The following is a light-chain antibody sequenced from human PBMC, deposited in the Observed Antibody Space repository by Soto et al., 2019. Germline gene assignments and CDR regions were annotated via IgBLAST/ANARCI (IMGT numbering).Light chain of an antibody. CDR2: GAS. J-gene: IGKJ4*01. V-gene: IGKV3-20*01. Sequence: EIVLTQSPGTLSLSPCDRATLSCSASQSVSSSYLAWYQQKPGQAPRLLIYGASNRATGIPDRFSGSGSGTDFTLAISRLEPEDFAVYYCQQYGSSLGAFGGGTKVDI. CDR1: QSVSSSY. CDR3: QQYGSSLGA.